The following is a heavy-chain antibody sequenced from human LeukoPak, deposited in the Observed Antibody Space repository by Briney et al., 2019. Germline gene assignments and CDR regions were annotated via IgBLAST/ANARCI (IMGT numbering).Heavy chain of an antibody. CDR3: ANHDY. Sequence: GGSLRLSCAASGFTFDDYAMHWVRQAPGKGLEWVSGISWNSGSIGYADSVKGRFTISRDSAKNSLYLQMNSLRAEDTALYYCANHDYWGQGTLVTVSS. J-gene: IGHJ4*02. V-gene: IGHV3-9*01. CDR1: GFTFDDYA. CDR2: ISWNSGSI.